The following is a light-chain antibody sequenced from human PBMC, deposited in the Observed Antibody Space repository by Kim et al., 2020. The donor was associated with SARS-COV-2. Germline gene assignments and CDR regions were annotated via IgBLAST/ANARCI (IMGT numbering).Light chain of an antibody. CDR1: SSNIGANYD. V-gene: IGLV1-40*01. CDR2: AND. J-gene: IGLJ2*01. CDR3: QSYDSRLSGWI. Sequence: QLVLTQPPSVSGAPGQRVTISCTGTSSNIGANYDVHWYQDLPGTAPKLLIYANDNRPSGVPDRFSGSKSDTSASLAITGLQAEDEADYYCQSYDSRLSGWIFGGGTQLTVL.